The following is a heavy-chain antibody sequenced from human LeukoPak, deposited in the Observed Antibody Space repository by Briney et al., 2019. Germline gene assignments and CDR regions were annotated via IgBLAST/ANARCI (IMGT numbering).Heavy chain of an antibody. CDR3: AGDSATYYYDSSGYSN. CDR2: IYTSGST. CDR1: GGSISSGSYY. J-gene: IGHJ4*02. Sequence: SETLSLTCTVSGGSISSGSYYWSWIRQPAGKGLEWIGRIYTSGSTNYNPSLKSRVTISVDTSKNQFSLKLSSVTAADTAVYYCAGDSATYYYDSSGYSNWGQGTLVTVSS. V-gene: IGHV4-61*02. D-gene: IGHD3-22*01.